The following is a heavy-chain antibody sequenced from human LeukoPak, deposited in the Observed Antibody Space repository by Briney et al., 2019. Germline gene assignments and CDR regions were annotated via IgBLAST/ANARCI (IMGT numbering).Heavy chain of an antibody. J-gene: IGHJ4*02. D-gene: IGHD2-2*01. Sequence: SETLSLTYTVSGDSMTTTRYYWGWIRQPPGKGLEWIGSFYYGGSPYYNPSLKSRVTISVDTSKNQFSLKLTSLTAADTAVYYCARQRNYQPHLYWGEGTLVTVSS. CDR1: GDSMTTTRYY. V-gene: IGHV4-39*01. CDR2: FYYGGSP. CDR3: ARQRNYQPHLY.